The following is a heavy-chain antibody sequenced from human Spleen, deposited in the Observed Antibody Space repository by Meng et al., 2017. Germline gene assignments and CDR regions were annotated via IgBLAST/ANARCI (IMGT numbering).Heavy chain of an antibody. J-gene: IGHJ4*02. V-gene: IGHV3-15*01. Sequence: GESLKISCAASGFTFSNSWMSWVRQAPGKGLEWVGRIKSKTDGGTTDYAAPVKGRFTISRDDSRDTLYLQMNGLQTEDTAIYYCTTDEWNWGQGTLVTVSS. CDR1: GFTFSNSW. CDR2: IKSKTDGGTT. D-gene: IGHD3-3*01. CDR3: TTDEWN.